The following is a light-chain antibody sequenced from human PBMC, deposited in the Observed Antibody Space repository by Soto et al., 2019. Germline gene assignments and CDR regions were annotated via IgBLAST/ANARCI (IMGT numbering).Light chain of an antibody. CDR3: QQYGSNPLT. CDR2: GAS. V-gene: IGKV3-20*01. J-gene: IGKJ4*01. Sequence: ESVLTQSPGTLSLSPGERATLSCRASQSVISYLAWYQQKPGQAPRLLIYGASSRATGIPDRFSGSGSGTDFTLTISRLEPEDFAVYYCQQYGSNPLTFGGGTKVEIK. CDR1: QSVISY.